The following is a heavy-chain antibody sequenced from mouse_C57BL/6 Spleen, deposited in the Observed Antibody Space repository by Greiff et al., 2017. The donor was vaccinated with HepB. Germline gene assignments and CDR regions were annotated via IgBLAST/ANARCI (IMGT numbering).Heavy chain of an antibody. CDR2: INPSSGYT. J-gene: IGHJ2*01. CDR1: GYTFTSYW. Sequence: QFQLQQSGAELAKPWASVKLSCKASGYTFTSYWMHWVKQRPGQGLEWIGYINPSSGYTKYNQKFKDKATLTADKSSSTAYMQLSSLTYEDSAVYYCARLNYYGSSYVDYWGQGTTLTVSS. D-gene: IGHD1-1*01. V-gene: IGHV1-7*01. CDR3: ARLNYYGSSYVDY.